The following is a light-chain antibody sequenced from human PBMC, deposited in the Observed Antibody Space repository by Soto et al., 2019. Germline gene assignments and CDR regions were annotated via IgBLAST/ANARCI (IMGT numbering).Light chain of an antibody. J-gene: IGLJ1*01. CDR2: DVS. V-gene: IGLV2-14*01. Sequence: QSVLTQPASVSGSPGQSITISCTGTSREVGGYNYVSWYQQHPGKAPKLMIYDVSNRPSGVSNRFSGSKSGNTASLTISGLQAEDEADYYCSSYTSSSTNVFGTGTKVTVL. CDR3: SSYTSSSTNV. CDR1: SREVGGYNY.